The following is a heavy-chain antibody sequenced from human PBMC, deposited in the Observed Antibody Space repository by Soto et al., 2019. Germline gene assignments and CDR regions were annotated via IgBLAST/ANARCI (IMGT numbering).Heavy chain of an antibody. CDR1: GFTFSNAW. V-gene: IGHV3-15*07. Sequence: GGSLRLSCAASGFTFSNAWMNWVRQAPGKGLEWVGRIKSKTDGGTTDYAAPVKGRFTISRDDSKNTLYLQMNSLKTEDTAVYYCTTELYYYDSSGYLDYFDYWGQGTLVTVS. CDR3: TTELYYYDSSGYLDYFDY. D-gene: IGHD3-22*01. CDR2: IKSKTDGGTT. J-gene: IGHJ4*02.